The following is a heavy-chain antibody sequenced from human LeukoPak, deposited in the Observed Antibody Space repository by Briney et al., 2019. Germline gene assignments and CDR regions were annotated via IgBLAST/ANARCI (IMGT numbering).Heavy chain of an antibody. D-gene: IGHD5/OR15-5a*01. V-gene: IGHV1-46*01. CDR3: VRGVYGGDV. J-gene: IGHJ6*04. CDR1: GYTFTSYY. CDR2: INPSGGST. Sequence: ASVKVSCKASGYTFTSYYMHWVRQAPGQGLEWMGIINPSGGSTSYAQKFQGRVTLTRDTSISTAYMELSRLRSDDTAVYFCVRGVYGGDVWGKGTSVTISS.